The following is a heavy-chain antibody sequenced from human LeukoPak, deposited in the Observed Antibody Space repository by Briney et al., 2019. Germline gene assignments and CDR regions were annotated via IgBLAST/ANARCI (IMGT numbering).Heavy chain of an antibody. Sequence: PGGSLRLSCAASGFTVSSNYMSWVRQAPGKGLEWVSVIYSGGSTYYADSVKGRFTISRDNSKNTLYLQMNSLRPEDTAMYYCAKEGSSGRLDYWGQGTLVTASS. D-gene: IGHD6-19*01. CDR1: GFTVSSNY. CDR3: AKEGSSGRLDY. CDR2: IYSGGST. V-gene: IGHV3-53*05. J-gene: IGHJ4*02.